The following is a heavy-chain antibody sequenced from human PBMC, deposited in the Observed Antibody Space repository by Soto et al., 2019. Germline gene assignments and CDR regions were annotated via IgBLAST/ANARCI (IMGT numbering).Heavy chain of an antibody. CDR3: ASFPGIAVAHTNFDY. Sequence: SVKVSCKASGDTFSTYSITWMRQAPGRGLEWVGGIIPRSAKSNYAQKFEGRVTITADESTSTAYMGLSSLRSEDTAVYYCASFPGIAVAHTNFDYWG. J-gene: IGHJ4*01. V-gene: IGHV1-69*13. CDR1: GDTFSTYS. D-gene: IGHD6-19*01. CDR2: IIPRSAKS.